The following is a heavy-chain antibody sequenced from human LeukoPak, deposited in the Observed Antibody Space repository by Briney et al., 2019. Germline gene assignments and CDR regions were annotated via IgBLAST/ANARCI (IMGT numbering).Heavy chain of an antibody. D-gene: IGHD5-12*01. J-gene: IGHJ4*02. CDR1: GFTFSSYA. Sequence: PGGSLRLSCAASGFTFSSYAMHWVRQAPGKGLEWVAVISYDGSNKYYADSVKGRFTISRDNSKNTLYLQMNSLRAEDTAVYYCASGYSGYDGFDYWGQGTLVTVSS. CDR3: ASGYSGYDGFDY. V-gene: IGHV3-30-3*01. CDR2: ISYDGSNK.